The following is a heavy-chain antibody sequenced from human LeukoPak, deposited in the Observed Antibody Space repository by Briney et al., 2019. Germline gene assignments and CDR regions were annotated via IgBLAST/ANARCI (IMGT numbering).Heavy chain of an antibody. CDR1: GYTFSSYG. J-gene: IGHJ6*03. Sequence: ASVKVSCKASGYTFSSYGISWVRQAPGQGLEWMGVNIPIFGTANYAQKFQVRVTITADKSTSTAYMELSSLRSEDTAVYYCARVPIDYDILTGYHYYYYMDVWGKGTTVTVSS. CDR2: NIPIFGTA. V-gene: IGHV1-69*06. CDR3: ARVPIDYDILTGYHYYYYMDV. D-gene: IGHD3-9*01.